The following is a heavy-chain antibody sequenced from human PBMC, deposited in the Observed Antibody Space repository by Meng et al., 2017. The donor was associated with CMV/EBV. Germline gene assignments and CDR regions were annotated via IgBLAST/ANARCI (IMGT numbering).Heavy chain of an antibody. CDR1: GDSVSSNSAA. D-gene: IGHD2-2*01. J-gene: IGHJ6*02. CDR2: TYYRSKWYN. V-gene: IGHV6-1*01. Sequence: SQTLSLTCAISGDSVSSNSAAWNWIRQSPSRGLEWLGRTYYRSKWYNDYAVSVKSRITINPDTSKNQFSLQLNSVTPEDTAVYYCARVRYCSSTSCYWVGMDVWGQGTTVTVSS. CDR3: ARVRYCSSTSCYWVGMDV.